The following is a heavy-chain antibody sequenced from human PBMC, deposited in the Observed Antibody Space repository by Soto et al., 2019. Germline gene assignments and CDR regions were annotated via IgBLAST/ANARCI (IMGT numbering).Heavy chain of an antibody. V-gene: IGHV1-8*01. CDR3: ARERAVAGFDY. CDR2: MNPNRGNT. CDR1: GYTFTSYD. Sequence: QVQLVQSGAEGKKPGASVKVSCKASGYTFTSYDINGVRQATGQGSEWMGWMNPNRGNTGYAQKFQGRVTMTRNTSISTAYMELSSLRSDDTAVYYCARERAVAGFDYWGQGTMVTVSS. J-gene: IGHJ4*02. D-gene: IGHD6-19*01.